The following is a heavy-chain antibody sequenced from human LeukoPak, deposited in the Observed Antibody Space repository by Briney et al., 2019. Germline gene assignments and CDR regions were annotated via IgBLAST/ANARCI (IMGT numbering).Heavy chain of an antibody. CDR3: AKGGIPTGPYYYFYYMDV. J-gene: IGHJ6*03. D-gene: IGHD3/OR15-3a*01. V-gene: IGHV3-30*01. CDR2: ISYDGNNK. Sequence: GGSLRLSCVASGFTFSRNVLHWVRQAPGKGLEWVATISYDGNNKFHADSVKGRFTISRDNSRNTVYLQMDSLRPEGTAVYHCAKGGIPTGPYYYFYYMDVWGNGTTVTVSS. CDR1: GFTFSRNV.